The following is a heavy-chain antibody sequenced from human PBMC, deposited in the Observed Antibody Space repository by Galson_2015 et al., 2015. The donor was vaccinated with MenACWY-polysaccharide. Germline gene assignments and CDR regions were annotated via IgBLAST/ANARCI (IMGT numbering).Heavy chain of an antibody. CDR3: TAATGGSRDY. D-gene: IGHD1-26*01. CDR2: ISSKAYGGTT. V-gene: IGHV3-49*04. CDR1: GFTFGDYA. Sequence: SLRLSCATSGFTFGDYAMSWVRQAPGKGLEWVGFISSKAYGGTTEYAASVKGRFTISRDDSKSIAYLQMNSLKTEDTAVYYCTAATGGSRDYWGQGTLVTVSS. J-gene: IGHJ4*02.